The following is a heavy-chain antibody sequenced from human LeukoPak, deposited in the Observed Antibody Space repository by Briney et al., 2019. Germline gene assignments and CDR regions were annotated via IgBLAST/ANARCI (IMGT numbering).Heavy chain of an antibody. Sequence: PSETLSLTCTVSGGSISSGSYYWSWIRQPAGKGLEWIGRIYTSGSTNYNPSLKSRVTISVDTSKNQFSLKLSSVTAADTAVYYCARLGEYSSSWEDPYYYYYMDVWGKGTTVTVSS. CDR1: GGSISSGSYY. D-gene: IGHD6-13*01. CDR2: IYTSGST. J-gene: IGHJ6*03. CDR3: ARLGEYSSSWEDPYYYYYMDV. V-gene: IGHV4-61*02.